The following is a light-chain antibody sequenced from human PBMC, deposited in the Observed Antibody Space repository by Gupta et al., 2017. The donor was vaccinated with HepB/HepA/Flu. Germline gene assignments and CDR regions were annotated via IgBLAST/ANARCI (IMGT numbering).Light chain of an antibody. CDR3: QQDIKWPIA. CDR1: QSVGGN. J-gene: IGKJ1*01. CDR2: AAS. V-gene: IGKV3-15*01. Sequence: EIVMTQSPATLSVSPGERVSLSCRASQSVGGNLAWYQQKPGQAPRLLILAASIRAAGLPARFSGSGSATEFTLTISSLQSEDFAVYYCQQDIKWPIAFGQGTKVEMK.